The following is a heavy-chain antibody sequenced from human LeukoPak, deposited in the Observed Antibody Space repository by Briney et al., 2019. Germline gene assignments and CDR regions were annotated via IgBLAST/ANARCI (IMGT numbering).Heavy chain of an antibody. CDR1: GFTFSSYA. CDR2: ISGSGGST. J-gene: IGHJ3*02. Sequence: GGSLRLSCAASGFTFSSYAMSWVRQAPGKGLEWVSAISGSGGSTYYADSVKGRFTISRDNSKNTLYLQMNSLRAEDTAVYYCAKRGPYGSGSYQWSDAFDIWGQGTMVTVSS. CDR3: AKRGPYGSGSYQWSDAFDI. D-gene: IGHD3-10*01. V-gene: IGHV3-23*01.